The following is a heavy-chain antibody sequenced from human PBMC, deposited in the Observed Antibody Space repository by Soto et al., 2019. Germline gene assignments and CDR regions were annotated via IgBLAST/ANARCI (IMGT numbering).Heavy chain of an antibody. CDR3: ARGRVVPAATNWFDP. Sequence: TSVKVTCKASGYTFTSYGISGVRQAPGQGVEWMGWVSAYNGNTNYAQKLQGRVTMTTDTSTSTAYMELRSLRSDDTAVYYCARGRVVPAATNWFDPWGQGTLVTVSS. V-gene: IGHV1-18*04. CDR2: VSAYNGNT. D-gene: IGHD2-2*01. J-gene: IGHJ5*02. CDR1: GYTFTSYG.